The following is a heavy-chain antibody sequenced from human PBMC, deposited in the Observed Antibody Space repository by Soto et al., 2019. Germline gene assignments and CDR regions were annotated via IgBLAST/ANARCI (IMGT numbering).Heavy chain of an antibody. CDR2: ISAYNGNT. V-gene: IGHV1-18*01. CDR1: GYTFTSYG. Sequence: QVQLVQSGAEVKKPGASVKVSCKASGYTFTSYGISWVRQAPGQGLEWMGWISAYNGNTNYAQKLQGRVTMTTDTSTRTAYRGLRGVGSDGTAVYCCARGRGSSWANWFDPWGQGTLVTVSS. J-gene: IGHJ5*02. D-gene: IGHD6-13*01. CDR3: ARGRGSSWANWFDP.